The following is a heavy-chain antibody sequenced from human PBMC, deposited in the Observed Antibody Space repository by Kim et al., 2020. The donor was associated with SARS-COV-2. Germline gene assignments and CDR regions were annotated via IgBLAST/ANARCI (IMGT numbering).Heavy chain of an antibody. V-gene: IGHV4-59*01. CDR1: GGSISSYY. J-gene: IGHJ5*02. CDR3: ARVEGIITMVRGVIRRWFDP. Sequence: SETLSLTCTVSGGSISSYYWSWIRQPPGKGLEWIGYIYYSGSTNYNPSLKSRVTISVDTSKNQFSLKLSSVTAADTAVYYCARVEGIITMVRGVIRRWFDPWGQGTLVTVSS. D-gene: IGHD3-10*01. CDR2: IYYSGST.